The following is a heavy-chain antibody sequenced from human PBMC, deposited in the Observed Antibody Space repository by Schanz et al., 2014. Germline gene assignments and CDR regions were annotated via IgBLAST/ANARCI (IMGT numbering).Heavy chain of an antibody. CDR1: GFNFGSHG. V-gene: IGHV3-33*01. J-gene: IGHJ3*01. Sequence: QVQLVESGGGVVQPGRSLRLSCAASGFNFGSHGMHWVRQAPGKGLEWVAVISYDGSFKNYADSVRGRITMSRDNSKNTMYLQINNLRADDTAVYYCARELPGVVALDCWGQGTMVTVSP. D-gene: IGHD7-27*01. CDR3: ARELPGVVALDC. CDR2: ISYDGSFK.